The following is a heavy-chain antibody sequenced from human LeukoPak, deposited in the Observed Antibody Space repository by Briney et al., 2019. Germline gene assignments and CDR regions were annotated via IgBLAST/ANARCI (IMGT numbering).Heavy chain of an antibody. V-gene: IGHV4-34*01. CDR3: ARVRYCGGDCS. CDR1: GGSFSGYY. Sequence: SETLSPTCAAYGGSFSGYYWSWIRQPPGKGLEWIGEINHSGSTNYNPSLKSRVTISVDTSKNQFSLKLSSVTAADTAVYYCARVRYCGGDCSWGQGTLVTVSS. D-gene: IGHD2-21*02. J-gene: IGHJ5*02. CDR2: INHSGST.